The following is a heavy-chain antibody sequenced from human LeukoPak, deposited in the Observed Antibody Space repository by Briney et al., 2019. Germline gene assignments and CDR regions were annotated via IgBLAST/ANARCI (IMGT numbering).Heavy chain of an antibody. CDR2: ISNSGST. CDR1: GGPITSHY. J-gene: IGHJ6*03. Sequence: SETLSLTCTVSGGPITSHYWTWIRQSPVKGLEWIGDISNSGSTSYNPSLKSRVPVSIDTSKNQFSLKLRSVTAADTAVYYCGRDALVGYFSYYYMDVWGKGTTVTVSS. V-gene: IGHV4-59*11. D-gene: IGHD2-15*01. CDR3: GRDALVGYFSYYYMDV.